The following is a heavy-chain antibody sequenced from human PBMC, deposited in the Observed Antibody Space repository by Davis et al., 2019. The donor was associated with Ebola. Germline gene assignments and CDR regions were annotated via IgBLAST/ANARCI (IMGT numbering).Heavy chain of an antibody. J-gene: IGHJ6*02. D-gene: IGHD6-19*01. V-gene: IGHV4-4*07. Sequence: PSETLSFTCTVSGGSISSYYWSWIRQPAGKGLEWIGRIYTSGSTNYNPSLKSRVTMSVDTSKNQFSLKLSSVTAADTAVYYCARDGVAVAVYGMDVWGQGTTVTVSS. CDR3: ARDGVAVAVYGMDV. CDR1: GGSISSYY. CDR2: IYTSGST.